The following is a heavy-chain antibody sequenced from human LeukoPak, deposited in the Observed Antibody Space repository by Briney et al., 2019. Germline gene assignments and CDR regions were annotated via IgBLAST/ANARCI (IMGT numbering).Heavy chain of an antibody. CDR3: AAGTRYSGIQDGFDP. V-gene: IGHV1-46*01. CDR2: INPSGGST. Sequence: ASVKVSCKASGGTFSSYAISWVRQAPGQGLEWMGIINPSGGSTSYAQKFQGRVTMTRDMSTSTVYMELSSLRSEDTAVYYCAAGTRYSGIQDGFDPWGQGTLVSVSS. CDR1: GGTFSSYA. D-gene: IGHD1-26*01. J-gene: IGHJ5*02.